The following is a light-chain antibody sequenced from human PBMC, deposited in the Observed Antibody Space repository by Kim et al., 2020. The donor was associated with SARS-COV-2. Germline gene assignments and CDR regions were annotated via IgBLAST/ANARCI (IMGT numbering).Light chain of an antibody. Sequence: EIVMTQSPATLSVSPGERATLSCRASQSVSSNLAWYQQKPGQAPRLLFYGASTRATGIPARFSGSGSGTEFTFTISSLQSGDFAVYYCQQYNNWPPWTFGQGTKVDIK. CDR2: GAS. V-gene: IGKV3-15*01. CDR3: QQYNNWPPWT. CDR1: QSVSSN. J-gene: IGKJ1*01.